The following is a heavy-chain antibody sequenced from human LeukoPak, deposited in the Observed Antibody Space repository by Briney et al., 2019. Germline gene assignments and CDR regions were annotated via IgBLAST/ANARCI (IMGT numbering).Heavy chain of an antibody. Sequence: PGGSLRLSCAASGFTFSSYEMSWVRQAPGKGLQWVASMRGDGRLIHYVDSVEGRFTISRDNARNSLYLEMNSLRAEDTAVYYYARLFGGVTTFDFWGQGALVTVSS. D-gene: IGHD1-1*01. CDR2: MRGDGRLI. CDR1: GFTFSSYE. J-gene: IGHJ4*02. CDR3: ARLFGGVTTFDF. V-gene: IGHV3-7*01.